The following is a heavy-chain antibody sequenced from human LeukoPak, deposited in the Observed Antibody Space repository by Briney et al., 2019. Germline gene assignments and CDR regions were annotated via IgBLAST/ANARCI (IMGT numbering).Heavy chain of an antibody. CDR2: LNSDGSST. D-gene: IGHD3-10*01. V-gene: IGHV3-74*01. J-gene: IGHJ6*02. Sequence: GGSLRLSCAASGFIFSTSWMYWVRQAPGKGLVWVSRLNSDGSSTNYADSVKGRFTISRDNAKNTLYLQMNSLRAEDTAVYYCARGIGMDVWGQGTTVTVYS. CDR1: GFIFSTSW. CDR3: ARGIGMDV.